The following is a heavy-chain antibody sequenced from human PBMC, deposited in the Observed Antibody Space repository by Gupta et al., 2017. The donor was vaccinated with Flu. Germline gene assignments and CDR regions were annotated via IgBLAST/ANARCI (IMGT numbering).Heavy chain of an antibody. CDR1: GYTFTDNY. CDR3: ARDRRGSGSEPEF. V-gene: IGHV1-46*01. CDR2: INPNSGSS. Sequence: QVNLVQSGAEVQRPGASVSLSCHTSGYTFTDNYIHWVRQAPGQGLEWMAFINPNSGSSSLAQNFHGRVTLTSDLSTTTVYMEVSGLQSEDTAIYYCARDRRGSGSEPEFWGQGTLVTVSS. D-gene: IGHD3-16*01. J-gene: IGHJ4*02.